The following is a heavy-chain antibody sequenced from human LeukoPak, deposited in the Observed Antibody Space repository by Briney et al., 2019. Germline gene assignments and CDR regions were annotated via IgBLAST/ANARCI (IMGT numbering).Heavy chain of an antibody. CDR2: INAGNGNT. CDR3: ARIYESSGYIDY. V-gene: IGHV1-3*01. CDR1: GYTFTSYA. D-gene: IGHD3-22*01. Sequence: ASVKVSCKASGYTFTSYAMHWVRQAPGQRLEWMGWINAGNGNTKYSQKFQGRVTITRDTSASTAYMELSSLRSEDTAVYYCARIYESSGYIDYWGQGTLVTVSS. J-gene: IGHJ4*02.